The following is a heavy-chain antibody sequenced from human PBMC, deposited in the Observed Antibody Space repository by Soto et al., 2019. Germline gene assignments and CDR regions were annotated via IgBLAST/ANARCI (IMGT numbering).Heavy chain of an antibody. CDR1: GYTFTSYG. V-gene: IGHV1-18*01. J-gene: IGHJ4*02. D-gene: IGHD3-9*01. Sequence: GASVKVSCKGSGYTFTSYGISWVRQAPGQGLEWMGWISAYNGNANYSQKFQGRVTITRDTSASTAYMELSSLRSEDTAVYYCARGTKPIDYWGQGTLVTVSS. CDR3: ARGTKPIDY. CDR2: ISAYNGNA.